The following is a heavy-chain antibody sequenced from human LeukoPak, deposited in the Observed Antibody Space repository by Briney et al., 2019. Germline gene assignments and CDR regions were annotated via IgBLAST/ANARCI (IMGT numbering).Heavy chain of an antibody. Sequence: ASVKVSFKASGYTFTSYYMHWVRQAPGQGLEWMGIINPSGGSTSYAQKFQGRVTMTRDTSTSRVYMELSSLRSEDTAVYYCARTHSIAVAGTGFDYWGQGTLVTVSS. CDR3: ARTHSIAVAGTGFDY. CDR2: INPSGGST. V-gene: IGHV1-46*01. CDR1: GYTFTSYY. D-gene: IGHD6-19*01. J-gene: IGHJ4*02.